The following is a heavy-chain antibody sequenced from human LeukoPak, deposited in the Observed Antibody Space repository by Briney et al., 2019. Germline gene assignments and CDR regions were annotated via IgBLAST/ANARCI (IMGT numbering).Heavy chain of an antibody. V-gene: IGHV4-59*01. D-gene: IGHD6-13*01. J-gene: IGHJ6*03. CDR3: AKVPVYSMPYYYYMDV. Sequence: SETLSLTCTVSGGSISTYYWSWIRQPPGKGLEWIGYIYYSGSTNYNPSLKSRVTISVDTSKNQFSLKLSSVTAADTAVYYCAKVPVYSMPYYYYMDVWGKGTTVTVSS. CDR1: GGSISTYY. CDR2: IYYSGST.